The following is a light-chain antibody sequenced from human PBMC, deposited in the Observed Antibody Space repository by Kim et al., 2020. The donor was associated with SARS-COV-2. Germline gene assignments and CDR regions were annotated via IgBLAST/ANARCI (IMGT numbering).Light chain of an antibody. CDR2: YDR. J-gene: IGLJ2*01. Sequence: PGKAARITCAGNNIGTRSVHWYQQKPGQAPVLVISYDRDRPSGIPERFSGSNSGNTATLTITRVEAGDEADYYCQVWDNYSDQVVFGGGTQLTVL. CDR3: QVWDNYSDQVV. V-gene: IGLV3-21*04. CDR1: NIGTRS.